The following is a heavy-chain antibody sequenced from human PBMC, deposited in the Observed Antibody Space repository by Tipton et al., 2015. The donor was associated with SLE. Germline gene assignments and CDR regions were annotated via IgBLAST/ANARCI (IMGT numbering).Heavy chain of an antibody. V-gene: IGHV4-38-2*02. Sequence: TLSLTCTVSGHSISTTYYWGWIRQPPGKGLEWIGNIYHSGSTFYNPSLESRVTISVDTSKNHFSLKLSSVTAADTAIYYCARQSMAARPDFDFWGQGTLVTVSS. CDR2: IYHSGST. D-gene: IGHD6-6*01. CDR1: GHSISTTYY. J-gene: IGHJ4*02. CDR3: ARQSMAARPDFDF.